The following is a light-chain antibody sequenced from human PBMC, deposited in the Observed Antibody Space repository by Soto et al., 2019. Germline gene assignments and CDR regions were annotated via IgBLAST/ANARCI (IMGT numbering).Light chain of an antibody. J-gene: IGKJ1*01. CDR2: KAS. V-gene: IGKV1-5*03. Sequence: DIQMTQSPSTLSASVGDRVTITCRASQSISTWLAWHQQKPGKAPKLLISKASSLESGVPSRFSGSGSGTELTLTISSLQPDDFATYYCQQYNSPRAFGQGTKVEIK. CDR1: QSISTW. CDR3: QQYNSPRA.